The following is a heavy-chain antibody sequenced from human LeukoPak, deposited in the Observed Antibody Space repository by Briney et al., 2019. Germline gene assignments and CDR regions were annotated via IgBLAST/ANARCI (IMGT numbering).Heavy chain of an antibody. CDR3: ARDGSSSYRYYFDY. J-gene: IGHJ4*02. V-gene: IGHV4-38-2*02. CDR1: GYSISSGYY. D-gene: IGHD6-6*01. Sequence: PSETLSLTCTVSGYSISSGYYWGWIRQPPGKGLEWIGSIYHSGSTYYNPSLKSRVTISVDTSKDQFSLKLSSVTAADTAVYYCARDGSSSYRYYFDYWGQGTLVTVSS. CDR2: IYHSGST.